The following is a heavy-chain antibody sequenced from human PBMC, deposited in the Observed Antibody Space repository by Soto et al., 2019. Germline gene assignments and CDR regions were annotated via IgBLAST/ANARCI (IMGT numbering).Heavy chain of an antibody. J-gene: IGHJ5*02. CDR3: ARGIYGSGNHQTKRNNWFDP. Sequence: LRLSCAASGFTFSSYSMNWVRQAPGKGLEWVSSISSSSSYIYYADSVKGRFTISRDNAKNSLYLQMNSLRAEDTAVYYCARGIYGSGNHQTKRNNWFDPWGQGTLVTVSS. CDR2: ISSSSSYI. D-gene: IGHD3-10*01. V-gene: IGHV3-21*01. CDR1: GFTFSSYS.